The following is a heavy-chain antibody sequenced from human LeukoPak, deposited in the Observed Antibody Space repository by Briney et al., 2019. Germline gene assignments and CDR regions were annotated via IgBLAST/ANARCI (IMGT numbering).Heavy chain of an antibody. J-gene: IGHJ4*02. V-gene: IGHV3-21*01. CDR1: GFTFSSYS. D-gene: IGHD3-22*01. Sequence: GGSLRLSCAASGFTFSSYSMNWVRQAPGKGLEWVSSISSSSSYIYYADSVKGRFTISRDNAKDSLYLQMNSLRAEDTAVYYCARLPPYYYDSSGYDYWGQGTLVTVSS. CDR2: ISSSSSYI. CDR3: ARLPPYYYDSSGYDY.